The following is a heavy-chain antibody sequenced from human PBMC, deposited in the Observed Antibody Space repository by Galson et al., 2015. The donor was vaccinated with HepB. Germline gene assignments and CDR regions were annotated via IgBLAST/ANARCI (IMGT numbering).Heavy chain of an antibody. CDR2: IYYSGST. D-gene: IGHD3-3*01. CDR3: ARGQYDFWSGWAPFDP. CDR1: GGSISSGGYY. V-gene: IGHV4-31*03. J-gene: IGHJ5*02. Sequence: TLSLTCTVSGGSISSGGYYWSWIRQHPGKGLEWIGYIYYSGSTYYNPSLKSRVTISVDTSKNQFSLRLSSVTAADTAVYYCARGQYDFWSGWAPFDPWGQGTLVTVSS.